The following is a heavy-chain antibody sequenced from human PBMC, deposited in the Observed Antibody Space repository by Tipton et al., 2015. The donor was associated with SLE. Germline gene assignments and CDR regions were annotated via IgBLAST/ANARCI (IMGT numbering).Heavy chain of an antibody. Sequence: QSGPEVKKPGSSVKVSCEASGGSVNNYAINWVRQAPGQGLEWMGGISPMFDTPDYTQKFQGRVTITADESTSTAFMELSSLTSEDTAVYYCARSRCWSGVGCYRFDSWGQGTQVTVSS. CDR1: GGSVNNYA. V-gene: IGHV1-69*01. CDR3: ARSRCWSGVGCYRFDS. J-gene: IGHJ4*02. D-gene: IGHD2-15*01. CDR2: ISPMFDTP.